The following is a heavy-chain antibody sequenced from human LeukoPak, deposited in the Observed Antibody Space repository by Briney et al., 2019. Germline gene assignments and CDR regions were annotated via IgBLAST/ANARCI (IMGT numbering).Heavy chain of an antibody. D-gene: IGHD4-23*01. Sequence: GGSLRLSCAASGFTFSTFAMIWVRQPPGKGLEWVSSIFPSGGEIHYADSVKGRFTISRDNSKNTLYLQMNSLRAEDTAVYYCAKDNYGGNSFSGWGQGTLVTVSS. J-gene: IGHJ4*02. CDR1: GFTFSTFA. V-gene: IGHV3-23*01. CDR2: IFPSGGEI. CDR3: AKDNYGGNSFSG.